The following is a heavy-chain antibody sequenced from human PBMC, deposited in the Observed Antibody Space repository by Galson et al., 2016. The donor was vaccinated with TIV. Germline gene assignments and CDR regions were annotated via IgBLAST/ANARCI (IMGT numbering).Heavy chain of an antibody. Sequence: PALVKPTQTLTLTCTFSGFSLSTSGVAVGWIRQPPGKALEWLALIYWDDDKRYRPSLKSRLTITKDTPKNQVLLTVTNLDPEDTATYYCAHRRSVASAVLDAFDIWGPGTAVTVSS. V-gene: IGHV2-5*02. CDR3: AHRRSVASAVLDAFDI. D-gene: IGHD2-2*01. J-gene: IGHJ3*02. CDR1: GFSLSTSGVA. CDR2: IYWDDDK.